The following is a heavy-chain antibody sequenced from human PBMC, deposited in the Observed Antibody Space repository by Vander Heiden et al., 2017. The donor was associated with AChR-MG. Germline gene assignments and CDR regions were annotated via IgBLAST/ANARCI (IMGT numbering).Heavy chain of an antibody. D-gene: IGHD5-12*01. CDR3: ARATCGGGATLLDY. J-gene: IGHJ4*02. CDR2: INHSGST. V-gene: IGHV4-34*01. Sequence: QVQLQQWGAGLLTPSRTLSLTCPVYGGSFSGYYWSWIRQPPGKGLEWIGEINHSGSTNYNPSLKSRVTISVDTSKNQFSLKLSSVTAADTAVYYCARATCGGGATLLDYWGQGTLVTVSS. CDR1: GGSFSGYY.